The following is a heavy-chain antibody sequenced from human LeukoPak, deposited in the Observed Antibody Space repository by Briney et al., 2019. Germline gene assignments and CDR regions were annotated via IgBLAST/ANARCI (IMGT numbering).Heavy chain of an antibody. D-gene: IGHD2-2*01. CDR3: ARAHCSSTSCYEGEWFDP. J-gene: IGHJ5*02. CDR2: IYYSGST. V-gene: IGHV4-31*03. CDR1: GGSISAIPYY. Sequence: SETLSLTCTISGGSISAIPYYWGWIRQHPGKGLEWIGYIYYSGSTYYNPSLKSRVTISVDTSKNQFSLKLSSVTAADTAVYYCARAHCSSTSCYEGEWFDPWGQGTLVTVSS.